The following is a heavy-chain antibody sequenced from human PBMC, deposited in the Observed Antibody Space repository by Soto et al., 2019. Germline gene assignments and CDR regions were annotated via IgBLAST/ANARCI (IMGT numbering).Heavy chain of an antibody. Sequence: QVQLVQSGAEVKKPGASVKVSCKASGYTFTSYAMHWVRQAPGQRLEWMGWINAGNGNTKYSQKFQGRVTITRDTSASTAYMELSRLRSEDTAVYYCASEGAGYSSGWYYFDYWGQGTLVTVSS. CDR2: INAGNGNT. J-gene: IGHJ4*02. D-gene: IGHD6-19*01. V-gene: IGHV1-3*01. CDR3: ASEGAGYSSGWYYFDY. CDR1: GYTFTSYA.